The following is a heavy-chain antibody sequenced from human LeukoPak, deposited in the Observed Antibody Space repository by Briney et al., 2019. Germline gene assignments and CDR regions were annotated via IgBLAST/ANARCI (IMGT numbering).Heavy chain of an antibody. J-gene: IGHJ5*02. CDR1: GYTFTIYD. CDR2: MNLNSGNT. D-gene: IGHD6-6*01. Sequence: GASVKVSFKASGYTFTIYDINWVRHATGQRLEWMGWMNLNSGNTGYSQKFQGRGTMTRNTAICTAYMELSSLRSEDTDVYEYSRSKLIAARRRREKNNWFDPWGQGTLVTVSS. V-gene: IGHV1-8*01. CDR3: SRSKLIAARRRREKNNWFDP.